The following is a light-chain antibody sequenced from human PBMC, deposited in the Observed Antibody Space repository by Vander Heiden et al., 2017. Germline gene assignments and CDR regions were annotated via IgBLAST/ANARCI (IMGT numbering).Light chain of an antibody. CDR3: QQSYGTPYT. J-gene: IGKJ2*01. Sequence: HMTQSPSSLSASVGDRVTITCRASQTIHNYLNWFQQKPGEAPTVLIYGASSLQSGVPSRFSGSGSGTDFALTISSLQPEDVATYYCQQSYGTPYTFGQGTKLEIK. CDR2: GAS. CDR1: QTIHNY. V-gene: IGKV1-39*01.